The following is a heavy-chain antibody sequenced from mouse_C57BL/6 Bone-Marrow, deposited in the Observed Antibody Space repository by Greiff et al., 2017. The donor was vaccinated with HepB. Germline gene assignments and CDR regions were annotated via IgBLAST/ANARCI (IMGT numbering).Heavy chain of an antibody. V-gene: IGHV1-22*01. D-gene: IGHD1-1*01. J-gene: IGHJ2*01. CDR1: GYTFTDYN. CDR3: ASWDYGSSYFDY. CDR2: INPNNGGT. Sequence: EVQRVESGPELVKPGASVKMSCKASGYTFTDYNMHWVKQSHGKSLEWIGYINPNNGGTSYNQKFKGKATLTVNKSYSTAYMELRSLTSEDSAAYYCASWDYGSSYFDYWGQGTTLTVSS.